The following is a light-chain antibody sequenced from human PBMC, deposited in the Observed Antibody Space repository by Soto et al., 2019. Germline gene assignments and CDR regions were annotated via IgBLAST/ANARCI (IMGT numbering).Light chain of an antibody. CDR1: SSDVGSYNL. CDR3: CSYAGSSTFAEVV. CDR2: EGS. J-gene: IGLJ2*01. Sequence: QAVVTQPASVSGSPGQSITISCTGTSSDVGSYNLVSWYQQHPGKAPKLMIYEGSKRPSGVSNRFSGSKSGNTASLTISGLQAEDEADYYCCSYAGSSTFAEVVFGGGTKVTVL. V-gene: IGLV2-23*03.